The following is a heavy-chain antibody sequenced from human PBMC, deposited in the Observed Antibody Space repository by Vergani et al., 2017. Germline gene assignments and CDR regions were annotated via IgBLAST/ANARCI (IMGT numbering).Heavy chain of an antibody. CDR3: AHSIPSVYYDSSGPPDNWFDP. J-gene: IGHJ5*02. V-gene: IGHV2-5*02. Sequence: QITLKESGPTLVKPTPTLTLTCTFSGFSLSTSGVGVGWIRQPPGKALEWLALIYWDDDKRYSPSLKSRLTITKDTPKNQLVLTMTNMDPVDTATYYCAHSIPSVYYDSSGPPDNWFDPWGQGTLVTVSS. CDR2: IYWDDDK. CDR1: GFSLSTSGVG. D-gene: IGHD3-22*01.